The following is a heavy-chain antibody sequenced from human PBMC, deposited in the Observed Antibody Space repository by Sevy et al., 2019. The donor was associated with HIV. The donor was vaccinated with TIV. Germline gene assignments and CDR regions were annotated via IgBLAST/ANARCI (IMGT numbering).Heavy chain of an antibody. Sequence: QSQTLSLTCVISGDSVSSNRAAWNWIRQSPSRGLERLGRTYYRSKWYTDYAVSVKSRITINPDTSKNQVSLQLNSVTPEDTAVYYCTRGAHSLDYWGQGTLVTVSS. CDR1: GDSVSSNRAA. D-gene: IGHD2-15*01. V-gene: IGHV6-1*01. CDR3: TRGAHSLDY. CDR2: TYYRSKWYT. J-gene: IGHJ4*02.